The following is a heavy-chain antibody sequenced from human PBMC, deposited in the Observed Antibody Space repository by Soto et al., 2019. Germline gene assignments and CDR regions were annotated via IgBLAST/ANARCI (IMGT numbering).Heavy chain of an antibody. V-gene: IGHV4-59*08. Sequence: QVQLQQSGPGLVKPSETRALTCSVSSGPTSSHNWGWIRQTPGRGLEWIGAVYSTGGSSYNPALHSRVAISAHTSTNHIPLTLTSVTAADTAVYYCVRQGIGNLHGLVDVGGQGTRVRVSS. CDR1: SGPTSSHN. J-gene: IGHJ6*02. D-gene: IGHD1-1*01. CDR3: VRQGIGNLHGLVDV. CDR2: VYSTGGS.